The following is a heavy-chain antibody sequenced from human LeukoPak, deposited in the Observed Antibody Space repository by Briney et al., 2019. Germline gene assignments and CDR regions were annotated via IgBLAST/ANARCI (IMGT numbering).Heavy chain of an antibody. CDR2: IIPIFGIA. CDR3: ARCSSTSCTQQTIGMDV. CDR1: GGTFSSYA. J-gene: IGHJ6*02. V-gene: IGHV1-69*04. Sequence: SVKVSCKASGGTFSSYAISWVRQAPGQGLGWMGRIIPIFGIANYAQKFQGRVTITADKSTSTAYMELSSLRSEDTAVYYCARCSSTSCTQQTIGMDVWGQGTTVTVSS. D-gene: IGHD2-2*01.